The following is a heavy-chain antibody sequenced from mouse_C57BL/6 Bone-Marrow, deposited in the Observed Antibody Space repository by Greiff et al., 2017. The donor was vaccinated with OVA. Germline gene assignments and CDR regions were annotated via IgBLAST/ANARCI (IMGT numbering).Heavy chain of an antibody. CDR3: ARNYYGNYWYFDV. V-gene: IGHV1-81*01. J-gene: IGHJ1*03. CDR2: IYPRSGNT. Sequence: VQLQQSGAELARPGASVKLSCKASGYTFTSYGISWVKQRTGQGLEWIGEIYPRSGNTYYNEKFKGKATLTADKSSSTAYMELRSLTSEDSAVYFCARNYYGNYWYFDVWGTGTTVTVSS. CDR1: GYTFTSYG. D-gene: IGHD2-1*01.